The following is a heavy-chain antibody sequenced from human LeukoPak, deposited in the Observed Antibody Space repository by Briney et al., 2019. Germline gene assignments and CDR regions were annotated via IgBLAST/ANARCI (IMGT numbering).Heavy chain of an antibody. D-gene: IGHD4-17*01. CDR2: ISVDGSNK. CDR1: GFTFSSYT. CDR3: AKDIGVRYGDYCDC. V-gene: IGHV3-30*04. J-gene: IGHJ4*02. Sequence: PGRSLRLSCAVSGFTFSSYTMHWVRQAPGKGLEWVAVISVDGSNKYYTDSAKGRFIISRDNSKNTLFLQMNSLRPEDTAVYYCAKDIGVRYGDYCDCWGQGTLVTVSS.